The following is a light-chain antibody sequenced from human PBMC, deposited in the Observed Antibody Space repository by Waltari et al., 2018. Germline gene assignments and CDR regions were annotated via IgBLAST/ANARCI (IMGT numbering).Light chain of an antibody. J-gene: IGKJ4*01. CDR2: GAS. Sequence: EIVLTQSPGTLSLSPGERASLSCRASQKISSSYLAWFQQKPGQAPRLLIYGASSRATGVPDRFSGSASGTDFTLTISRLEPEDFAVYYCQQYGSSPFGGGTRVEIK. CDR3: QQYGSSP. CDR1: QKISSSY. V-gene: IGKV3-20*01.